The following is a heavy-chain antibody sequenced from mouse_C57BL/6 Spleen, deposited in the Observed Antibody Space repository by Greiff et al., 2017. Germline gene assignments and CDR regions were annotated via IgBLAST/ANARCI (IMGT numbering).Heavy chain of an antibody. V-gene: IGHV1-82*01. Sequence: VQLQQSGPELVKPGASVKISCKASGYAFSSSWMNWVKQRPGKGLEWIGRIYPGDGDTNYNGKFKGKATLTADKSSSTAYMQLSSLTSEDSAVYFCARGTTAPFDYWGQGTTLTVSS. D-gene: IGHD1-2*01. J-gene: IGHJ2*01. CDR1: GYAFSSSW. CDR2: IYPGDGDT. CDR3: ARGTTAPFDY.